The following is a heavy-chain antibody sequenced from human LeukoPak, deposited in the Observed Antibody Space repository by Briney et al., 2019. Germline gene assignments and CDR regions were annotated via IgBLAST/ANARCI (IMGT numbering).Heavy chain of an antibody. Sequence: GGSLRLSCAASGFAFSTYGMDWVRQAPGKGLEWVSYISSNGRTVNYADSVKGRFTISRDNAHNSLYMQMNSLRAEDTGMYYCARRDYYDSSGYLVWGQGTLVTVSS. CDR2: ISSNGRTV. D-gene: IGHD3-22*01. CDR3: ARRDYYDSSGYLV. J-gene: IGHJ4*02. CDR1: GFAFSTYG. V-gene: IGHV3-48*01.